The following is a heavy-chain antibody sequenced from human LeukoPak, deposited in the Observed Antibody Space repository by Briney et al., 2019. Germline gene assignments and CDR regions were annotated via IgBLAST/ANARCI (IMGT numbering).Heavy chain of an antibody. V-gene: IGHV4-34*01. CDR3: ARFPRQQLGYYFDY. CDR1: GGSFSGYY. D-gene: IGHD6-13*01. CDR2: INHSGST. Sequence: SETLSLTCAVYGGSFSGYYWSWIRQPPGKGLEWIGEINHSGSTNYNPSLKSRVTISVDTSKNQFSLKLSSVTAADTAVYYCARFPRQQLGYYFDYWGQGTLVTVSS. J-gene: IGHJ4*02.